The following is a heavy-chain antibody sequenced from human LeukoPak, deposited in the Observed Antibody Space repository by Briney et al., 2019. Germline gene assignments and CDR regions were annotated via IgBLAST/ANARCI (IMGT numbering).Heavy chain of an antibody. CDR3: ARACPEYYYDSSGYCFDY. CDR2: ISSSSSYI. Sequence: RAGGSLRLSCAASGFTFSSYSMNWVRQAPGKGLEWVSSISSSSSYIYYADSVKGRFTISRENAKNSLYLQMNSLRAEDTAVYYCARACPEYYYDSSGYCFDYWGQGTLVTVSS. J-gene: IGHJ4*02. V-gene: IGHV3-21*01. CDR1: GFTFSSYS. D-gene: IGHD3-22*01.